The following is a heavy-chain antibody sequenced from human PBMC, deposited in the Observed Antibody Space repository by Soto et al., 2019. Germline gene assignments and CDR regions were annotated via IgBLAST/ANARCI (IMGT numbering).Heavy chain of an antibody. D-gene: IGHD1-26*01. Sequence: GGSLRLSCATSGFTFSTYTMSWVRQAPGKGLEWVSVISGSGGSPSYADPVQGRFIISRDNPKNTLYLQMNSLRAEDTAVYYCARDPSVGASGVYYFDNWGQGTQVTVSS. CDR3: ARDPSVGASGVYYFDN. J-gene: IGHJ4*02. V-gene: IGHV3-23*01. CDR2: ISGSGGSP. CDR1: GFTFSTYT.